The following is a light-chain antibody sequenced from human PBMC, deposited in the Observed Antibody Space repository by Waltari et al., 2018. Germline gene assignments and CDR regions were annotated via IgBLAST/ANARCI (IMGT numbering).Light chain of an antibody. CDR2: EVS. J-gene: IGLJ2*01. Sequence: QSALTQPASVSGSPGQSITISCTGTSSDVGSYNLVSWYQQHPGKAHKLMIYEVSKRPSGVSNRFSGSKSGNTASLTIAGLQAEDEADYYCCSYAGLVVFGGGTKLTVL. CDR1: SSDVGSYNL. V-gene: IGLV2-23*02. CDR3: CSYAGLVV.